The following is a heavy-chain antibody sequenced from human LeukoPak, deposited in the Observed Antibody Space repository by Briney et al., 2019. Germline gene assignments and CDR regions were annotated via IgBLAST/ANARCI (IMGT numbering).Heavy chain of an antibody. V-gene: IGHV3-30*02. D-gene: IGHD3-22*01. Sequence: PGGSLRLSCAASGFTFSSYGMHWVRQAPGKGLEWVAFIRYDGSNKYYADSVKGRFTISRDNSKNTLYLQMNSLRAEDTAVYYCAKADLVITYYFDYWGQGNLVTVSS. CDR3: AKADLVITYYFDY. CDR1: GFTFSSYG. CDR2: IRYDGSNK. J-gene: IGHJ4*02.